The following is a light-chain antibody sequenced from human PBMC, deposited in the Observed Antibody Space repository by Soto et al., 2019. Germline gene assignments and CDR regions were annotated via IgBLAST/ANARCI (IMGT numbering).Light chain of an antibody. CDR2: ENN. Sequence: QSVLTQPPSVSAAPGQKVTISCSARSSNIGNNYVSWYQQLPGTAPKLLIYENNKRPSGIADRFSGCKSGTSAALGIIGLQTGDEADYYCGTWDSSLSAGVFGTGTKVTVL. CDR1: SSNIGNNY. J-gene: IGLJ1*01. V-gene: IGLV1-51*02. CDR3: GTWDSSLSAGV.